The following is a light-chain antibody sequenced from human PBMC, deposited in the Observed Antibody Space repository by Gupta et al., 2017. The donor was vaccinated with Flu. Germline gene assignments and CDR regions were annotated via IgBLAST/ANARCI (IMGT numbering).Light chain of an antibody. J-gene: IGKJ1*01. CDR2: GAS. V-gene: IGKV3-15*01. CDR3: QQYNIWPLWT. CDR1: QSVSSN. Sequence: ERATLSCRASQSVSSNLAWYQQKPGQAPRLLIHGASTRATGIPARFSGSGSGTEFTLTISSLQSEDFAVYYCQQYNIWPLWTFGQGTKVEIK.